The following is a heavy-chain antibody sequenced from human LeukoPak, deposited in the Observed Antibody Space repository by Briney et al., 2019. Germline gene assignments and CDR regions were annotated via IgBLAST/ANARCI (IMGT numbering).Heavy chain of an antibody. V-gene: IGHV3-48*01. CDR2: IRDDSDAT. CDR3: ARALYSYGLFDY. CDR1: GFTFNKYP. J-gene: IGHJ4*02. Sequence: GGSLRLSCAASGFTFNKYPMNWVRQAPGKGLEWISNIRDDSDATTYADSVKGRFTISRDNAKNSLYLQMNSLRAEDTAVYYCARALYSYGLFDYWGQGTLVTVSS. D-gene: IGHD5-18*01.